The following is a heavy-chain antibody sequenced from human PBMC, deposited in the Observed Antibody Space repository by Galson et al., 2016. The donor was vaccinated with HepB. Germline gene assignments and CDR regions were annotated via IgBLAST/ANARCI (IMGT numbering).Heavy chain of an antibody. CDR1: GGALSIGTYY. D-gene: IGHD6-19*01. CDR3: ASTVAVPDFYFDY. CDR2: VYASGSS. Sequence: CTVSGGALSIGTYYWSWIRQPAGKALEWIGRVYASGSSHYNPSLKSRVTMSVDTSKSQFYLSLTSVTAADTAVYYCASTVAVPDFYFDYWGQGTLVTVSS. J-gene: IGHJ4*02. V-gene: IGHV4-61*02.